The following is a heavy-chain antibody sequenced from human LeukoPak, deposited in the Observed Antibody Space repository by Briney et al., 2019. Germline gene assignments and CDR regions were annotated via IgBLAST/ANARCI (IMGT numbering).Heavy chain of an antibody. Sequence: GGSLRLSCAASGFSFSSYGMHWVRQAPGKGLEWVAVISYDGSNKYYADSVKGRFTISRDNSKNTLYVQMNSLRAEDTAVYYCARVKAARPGVNAFDIWGQGTMVTVSS. D-gene: IGHD6-6*01. CDR1: GFSFSSYG. J-gene: IGHJ3*02. V-gene: IGHV3-30*03. CDR2: ISYDGSNK. CDR3: ARVKAARPGVNAFDI.